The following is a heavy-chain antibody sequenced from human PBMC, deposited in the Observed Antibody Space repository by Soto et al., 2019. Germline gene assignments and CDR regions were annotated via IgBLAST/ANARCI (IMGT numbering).Heavy chain of an antibody. J-gene: IGHJ6*02. D-gene: IGHD2-2*01. V-gene: IGHV1-2*04. Sequence: ASVKVSCKASGYTFTGYYMHWVRQAPGQGLEWMGWINPNSGGTNYAQKFQGWVTTTRDTSISTAYMELSRLRSDDTAVYYCARGCSSTSCHDYYGMDVWGQGTTVTVSS. CDR2: INPNSGGT. CDR1: GYTFTGYY. CDR3: ARGCSSTSCHDYYGMDV.